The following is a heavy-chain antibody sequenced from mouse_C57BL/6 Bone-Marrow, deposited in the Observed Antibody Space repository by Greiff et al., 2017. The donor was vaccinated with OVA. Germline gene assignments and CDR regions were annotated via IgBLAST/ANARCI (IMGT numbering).Heavy chain of an antibody. CDR2: IDPENGDT. CDR1: GFNIKDDY. V-gene: IGHV14-4*01. Sequence: EVQLQQSGAELVRPRASVKLSCTASGFNIKDDYMHWVKQRPEQGLEWIGWIDPENGDTEYASKFQGKATITADTSSNTAYLQLSSLTSEDTAVYYCTTPYYSPWFAYWGQGTLVTVSA. CDR3: TTPYYSPWFAY. J-gene: IGHJ3*01. D-gene: IGHD2-12*01.